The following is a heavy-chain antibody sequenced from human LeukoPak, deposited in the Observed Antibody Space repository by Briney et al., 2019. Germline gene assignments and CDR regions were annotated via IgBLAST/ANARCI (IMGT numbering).Heavy chain of an antibody. CDR2: ISYEGSDK. V-gene: IGHV3-30*18. J-gene: IGHJ3*02. CDR1: GFTLSSYG. Sequence: GGSLRLSCAASGFTLSSYGMHWVRQAPGKGLEWVAVISYEGSDKYYADSVKGRFTISRDNSKKTLYLQMNSLRAEDTAVYYCAKVDDDGFHAFDIWGQGTMVTVSS. D-gene: IGHD1-1*01. CDR3: AKVDDDGFHAFDI.